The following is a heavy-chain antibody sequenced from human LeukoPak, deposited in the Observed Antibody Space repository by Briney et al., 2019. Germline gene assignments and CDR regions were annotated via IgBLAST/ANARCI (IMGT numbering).Heavy chain of an antibody. CDR1: GGSISSYY. J-gene: IGHJ4*02. CDR2: IYYSGST. CDR3: ARELGSLIDY. V-gene: IGHV4-59*01. Sequence: PSETLSLTCTVSGGSISSYYWSWIRQPPGKGLEWIGYIYYSGSTNYNPSLKSRVTISVDTSQNQFSLKLSSVTAADTAVYYCARELGSLIDYWGQGTLVTVSS.